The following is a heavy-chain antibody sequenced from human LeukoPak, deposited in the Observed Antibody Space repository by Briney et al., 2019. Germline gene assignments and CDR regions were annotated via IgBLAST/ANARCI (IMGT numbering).Heavy chain of an antibody. CDR2: IYPGDSTT. CDR1: GYSFTTYW. J-gene: IGHJ6*02. D-gene: IGHD4-17*01. CDR3: ARHRPGDQGYYYYGLDV. Sequence: GESLKISCKGSGYSFTTYWVAWVRQMPGKGLEWMGIIYPGDSTTIYSPSFQGQVTISADESISTAYLQWSSLKASDTAMYFCARHRPGDQGYYYYGLDVWGQGTTVTVS. V-gene: IGHV5-51*01.